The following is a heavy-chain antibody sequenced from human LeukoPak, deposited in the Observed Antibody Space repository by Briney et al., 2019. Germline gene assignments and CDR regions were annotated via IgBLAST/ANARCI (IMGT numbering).Heavy chain of an antibody. CDR3: ARVGGGITMIPIGN. V-gene: IGHV1-69*05. J-gene: IGHJ4*02. CDR1: GGTFSSYA. CDR2: IIPIFGTA. Sequence: SVKVSCKASGGTFSSYAISWVRQAPGQGLEWMGGIIPIFGTANYAQKFQGRVTITTDESTSTAYMELSSLRSEDTAVYYCARVGGGITMIPIGNWGQGTLVTVSS. D-gene: IGHD3-22*01.